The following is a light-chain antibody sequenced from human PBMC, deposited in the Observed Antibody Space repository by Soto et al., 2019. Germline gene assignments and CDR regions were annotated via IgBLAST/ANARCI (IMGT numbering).Light chain of an antibody. CDR1: QDISNY. CDR2: DAS. J-gene: IGKJ2*01. V-gene: IGKV1-33*01. Sequence: DIQMTQSPSSLSASVGDRVTITCQASQDISNYLNWYQQKPGKAPKLLIYDASNLETGVPSRFSVSGSVTDFTFTISSLQPEDIATYYCQQYDNLPYTFGQGTKLEIK. CDR3: QQYDNLPYT.